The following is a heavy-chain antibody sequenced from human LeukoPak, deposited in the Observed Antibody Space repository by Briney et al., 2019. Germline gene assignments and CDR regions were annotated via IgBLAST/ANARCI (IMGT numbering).Heavy chain of an antibody. Sequence: GGSLRLSCAASGFTFNNYNMNWVRQAPGKALEWVSSITSSGTYIFYADSVKGRFTISRDNSKNTLYLQMNSLRAEDTAVYYCARATRPITMVRGVIGYYYMDVWGKGTTVTVSS. D-gene: IGHD3-10*01. CDR2: ITSSGTYI. V-gene: IGHV3-21*01. J-gene: IGHJ6*03. CDR1: GFTFNNYN. CDR3: ARATRPITMVRGVIGYYYMDV.